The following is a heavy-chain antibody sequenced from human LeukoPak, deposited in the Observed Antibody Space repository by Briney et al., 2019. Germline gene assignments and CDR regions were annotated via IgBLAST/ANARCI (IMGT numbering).Heavy chain of an antibody. CDR3: GREVGGYARRIDH. J-gene: IGHJ4*02. V-gene: IGHV4-38-2*02. Sequence: PSETLSLPCAVSGYSISSGYYWGWVRQPPGKGLEYLGTIYHSGTTYYNPSLKSRVTISVDTSNNQVSLTVTSVTAADTAVYYCGREVGGYARRIDHCGPGTLVSVSS. D-gene: IGHD5-12*01. CDR2: IYHSGTT. CDR1: GYSISSGYY.